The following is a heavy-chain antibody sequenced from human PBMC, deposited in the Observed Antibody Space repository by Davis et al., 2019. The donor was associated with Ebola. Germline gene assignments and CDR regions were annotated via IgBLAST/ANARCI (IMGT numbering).Heavy chain of an antibody. CDR2: IYYSGST. V-gene: IGHV4-31*03. CDR3: ARGSIGTITTIFDN. D-gene: IGHD1-20*01. CDR1: GGSMNTGNYY. J-gene: IGHJ4*02. Sequence: MPSETLSLTCSVSGGSMNTGNYYWTWIRQHPGAGLEWLGYIYYSGSTHFNPSFKSRPTMSVDTSKNQFSLKLSSVTAADTAFYYCARGSIGTITTIFDNWGQGALVTVSS.